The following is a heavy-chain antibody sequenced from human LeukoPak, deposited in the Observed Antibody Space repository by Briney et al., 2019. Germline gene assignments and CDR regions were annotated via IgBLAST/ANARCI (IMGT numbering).Heavy chain of an antibody. CDR2: VYYGGST. Sequence: PSKTLSLTCAVSGASINDFYWTWIRQPPGKGLEWIGYVYYGGSTNYNPSLKSRVSMSADTSKNQFSLTLTSVTVADTAFYYCARGGIRGYSAFDNLDFWGLGTHVTVSS. CDR1: GASINDFY. CDR3: ARGGIRGYSAFDNLDF. V-gene: IGHV4-59*01. D-gene: IGHD5-12*01. J-gene: IGHJ4*02.